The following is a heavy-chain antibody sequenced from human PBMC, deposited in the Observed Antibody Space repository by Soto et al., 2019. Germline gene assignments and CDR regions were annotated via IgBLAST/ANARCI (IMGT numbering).Heavy chain of an antibody. V-gene: IGHV1-2*04. Sequence: ASLKVSCKASGYTFTGYYMHWVRQAPGQGLEWMGWINPNSGGTNYAQKFQGWVTMTRDTSISTAYMELSRLRSDDTAVYYCARTSGYYFYDYWGQGTLVTVSS. J-gene: IGHJ4*02. D-gene: IGHD3-3*01. CDR3: ARTSGYYFYDY. CDR2: INPNSGGT. CDR1: GYTFTGYY.